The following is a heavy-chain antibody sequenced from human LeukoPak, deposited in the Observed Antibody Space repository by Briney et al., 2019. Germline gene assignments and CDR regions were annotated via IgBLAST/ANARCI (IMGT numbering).Heavy chain of an antibody. CDR1: GYTFTSYY. Sequence: ASVKVSCKASGYTFTSYYMHWVRQAPGQGLEWMGIINPSGGSTSYAQKFQGRVTMTRDTSTSTVYMELSSLRSEDTAVYYCARDRGSSSWSNGGYFDYWGQETLVTVSS. CDR3: ARDRGSSSWSNGGYFDY. CDR2: INPSGGST. V-gene: IGHV1-46*01. D-gene: IGHD6-13*01. J-gene: IGHJ4*02.